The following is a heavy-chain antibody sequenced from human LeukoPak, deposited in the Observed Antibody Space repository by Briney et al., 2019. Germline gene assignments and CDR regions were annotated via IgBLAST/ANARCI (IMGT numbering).Heavy chain of an antibody. CDR3: ARDNTGSYEY. V-gene: IGHV3-43*02. CDR2: IRADGATT. Sequence: GGSLILSCAASGFTFGDYDMHWVRQAPGKGLEWVSLIRADGATTRYTDSVKGRFTISRDNSKDSLYLQMNSLRTEDTALYYCARDNTGSYEYWGQGTLVTVSP. J-gene: IGHJ4*02. CDR1: GFTFGDYD. D-gene: IGHD1-26*01.